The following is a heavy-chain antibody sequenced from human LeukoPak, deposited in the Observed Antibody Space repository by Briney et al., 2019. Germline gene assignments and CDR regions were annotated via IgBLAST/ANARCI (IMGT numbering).Heavy chain of an antibody. V-gene: IGHV3-21*01. CDR1: GFTFSSYS. J-gene: IGHJ3*02. D-gene: IGHD6-19*01. Sequence: GGSLRLSCAASGFTFSSYSMNWVRQAPGKGLEWVSSISSSSSYIYCADSVKGRFTISRDNAKNSLYLQMNSLRAEDTAVYYCARYTEYSSGWYYAFDIWGQGTMVTVSS. CDR3: ARYTEYSSGWYYAFDI. CDR2: ISSSSSYI.